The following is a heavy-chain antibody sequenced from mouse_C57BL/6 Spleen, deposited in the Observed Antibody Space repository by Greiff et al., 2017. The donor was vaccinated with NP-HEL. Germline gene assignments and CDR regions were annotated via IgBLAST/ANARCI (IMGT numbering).Heavy chain of an antibody. CDR1: GFSLTSYG. CDR2: IWSGGST. CDR3: ARGDYERGNAMDY. Sequence: QVQLQQSGPGLVQPSQSLSITCTVSGFSLTSYGVHWVRQSPGKGLAWLGVIWSGGSTDYNAAFISRLSISKDNSKSQVFFKMNSLQADDTAIYYCARGDYERGNAMDYWGQGTSVTVSS. D-gene: IGHD2-4*01. J-gene: IGHJ4*01. V-gene: IGHV2-2*01.